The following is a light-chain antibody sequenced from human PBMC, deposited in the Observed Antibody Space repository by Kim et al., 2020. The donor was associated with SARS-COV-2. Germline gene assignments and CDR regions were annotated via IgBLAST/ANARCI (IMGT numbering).Light chain of an antibody. V-gene: IGLV3-1*01. CDR3: QAWDSSTYV. Sequence: SMSASRTASMTCYVDKVGDKCDCWYQQKPGPTPVLVIYQDRKRHSGIPGRFSGSNSGNTATLTISGTQAMDEADYYCQAWDSSTYVFGTGTKVTVL. J-gene: IGLJ1*01. CDR2: QDR. CDR1: KVGDKC.